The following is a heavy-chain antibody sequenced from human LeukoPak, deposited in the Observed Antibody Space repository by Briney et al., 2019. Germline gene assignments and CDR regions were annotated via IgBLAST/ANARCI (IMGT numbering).Heavy chain of an antibody. Sequence: PSETLSLTCAVYGGSFSGYYWSWIRQPPGKGLEWIGEINHSGSTNYNPSLKSRVTISVDTSKNQFSLKLSSVTAADTAVYYCAREGHERSIVVVPAAPPYYFDYWGQGTLVTVSS. CDR1: GGSFSGYY. D-gene: IGHD2-2*01. CDR2: INHSGST. J-gene: IGHJ4*02. V-gene: IGHV4-34*01. CDR3: AREGHERSIVVVPAAPPYYFDY.